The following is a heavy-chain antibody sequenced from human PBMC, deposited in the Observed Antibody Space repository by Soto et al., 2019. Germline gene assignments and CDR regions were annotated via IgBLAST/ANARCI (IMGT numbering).Heavy chain of an antibody. J-gene: IGHJ6*02. V-gene: IGHV5-51*01. CDR3: ARQFHDNSRGGYYYHGLDV. CDR1: GYSFSSYW. CDR2: IYPGDSDT. D-gene: IGHD3-9*01. Sequence: GESLKISCEGFGYSFSSYWIAWVRQMPGKGLEWMGIIYPGDSDTRYGPSFQGQVTISADKYINTAYLQWSSLKASDTAMYYCARQFHDNSRGGYYYHGLDVWGRGTTVTVSS.